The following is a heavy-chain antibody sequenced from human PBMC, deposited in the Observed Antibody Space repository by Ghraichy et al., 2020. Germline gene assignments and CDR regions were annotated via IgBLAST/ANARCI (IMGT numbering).Heavy chain of an antibody. CDR2: FDPEDGET. CDR1: GYTLTELS. CDR3: TTEMYSSSSTGAYYYYGMDV. J-gene: IGHJ6*02. D-gene: IGHD6-6*01. V-gene: IGHV1-24*01. Sequence: ASVKVSCKVSGYTLTELSMHWVRQAPGKGLEWMGGFDPEDGETIYAQKFQGRVTMTEDTYKDTAYMELSSLRSEDTAVYYCTTEMYSSSSTGAYYYYGMDVWGQGTTVTVSS.